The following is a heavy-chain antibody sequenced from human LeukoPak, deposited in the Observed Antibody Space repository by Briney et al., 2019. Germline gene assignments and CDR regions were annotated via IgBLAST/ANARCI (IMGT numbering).Heavy chain of an antibody. CDR2: IYPGDSDT. CDR1: GYSFTSYW. Sequence: GESLKISCKGSGYSFTSYWIGWVRQMPGKGLEWMGIIYPGDSDTRYSPSFQGPVTISADKSISTAYLQWSSLKASDTALYYCARGSLTYYDILTGYYIGPFDYWGQGTLVTVSS. CDR3: ARGSLTYYDILTGYYIGPFDY. D-gene: IGHD3-9*01. J-gene: IGHJ4*02. V-gene: IGHV5-51*01.